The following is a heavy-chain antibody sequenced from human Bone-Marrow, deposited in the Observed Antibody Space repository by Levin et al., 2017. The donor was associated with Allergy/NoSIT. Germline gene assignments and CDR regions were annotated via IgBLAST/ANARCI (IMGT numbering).Heavy chain of an antibody. D-gene: IGHD3-9*01. CDR3: AKVAWLAHHDILAAYYGMDV. Sequence: QPGGSLRLSCEASRFSFSSYGMHWVRQAPGKGLEWVAVISYDGSDKYYADSVKGRFIISRDNPKNTLYLQLNSLRSEDTATYYCAKVAWLAHHDILAAYYGMDVWGQGTTVIVS. J-gene: IGHJ6*02. CDR2: ISYDGSDK. V-gene: IGHV3-30*18. CDR1: RFSFSSYG.